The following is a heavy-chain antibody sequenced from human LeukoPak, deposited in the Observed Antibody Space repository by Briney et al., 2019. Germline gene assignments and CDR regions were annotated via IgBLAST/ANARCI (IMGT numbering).Heavy chain of an antibody. D-gene: IGHD6-13*01. CDR3: AGYSTSWYYFDY. CDR1: GGSISTHY. J-gene: IGHJ4*02. V-gene: IGHV4-59*11. CDR2: MYYTGST. Sequence: SETLSLTCTVSGGSISTHYWSWLRQPPGKGLEWIGYMYYTGSTTYNPSLKSRVTISVDTSKNHFSLKLSSVTAADTAVYFCAGYSTSWYYFDYWGQGTLVTVSS.